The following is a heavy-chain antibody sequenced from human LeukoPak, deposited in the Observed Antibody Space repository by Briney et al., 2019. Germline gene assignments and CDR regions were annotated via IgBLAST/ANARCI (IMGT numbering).Heavy chain of an antibody. V-gene: IGHV1-69*04. Sequence: GGSLRLSCSASGFTFSSYAISWVRQAPGQGLEWMGRIIPILGIANYAQKFQGRVTITADKSTSTAYMELSSLRSEDTAVYYCARPKSSSWSRTGGYYFDYWGQGTLVTVSS. J-gene: IGHJ4*02. CDR2: IIPILGIA. D-gene: IGHD6-13*01. CDR1: GFTFSSYA. CDR3: ARPKSSSWSRTGGYYFDY.